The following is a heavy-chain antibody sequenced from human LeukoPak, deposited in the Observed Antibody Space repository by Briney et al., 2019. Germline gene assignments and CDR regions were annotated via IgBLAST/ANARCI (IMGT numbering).Heavy chain of an antibody. CDR3: ARGSVGGGNYFDY. CDR1: GFTFSTYW. J-gene: IGHJ4*02. D-gene: IGHD3-16*01. CDR2: ISSDSSYI. V-gene: IGHV3-21*01. Sequence: GGSLRLSCAASGFTFSTYWMHWVRQAPGKGLEWVSSISSDSSYIYYADSVKGRFTISRDNAKNSLYLQMNSLRAEDTAVYYCARGSVGGGNYFDYWGQGTLVTVSS.